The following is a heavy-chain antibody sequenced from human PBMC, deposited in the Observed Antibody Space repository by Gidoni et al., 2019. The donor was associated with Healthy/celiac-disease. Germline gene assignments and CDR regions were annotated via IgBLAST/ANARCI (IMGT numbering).Heavy chain of an antibody. CDR1: GGTFSSYA. Sequence: QVQLVQSGAEVKKPGSSVKVSCKASGGTFSSYAISWVRQAPGQGLEWMGGIIPIFGTANYAQKFQGRVTITADESTSTAYMELSSLRSEDTAVYYCARAIAVAGTDYYYYYMDVWGKGTTVTVSS. V-gene: IGHV1-69*01. CDR3: ARAIAVAGTDYYYYYMDV. D-gene: IGHD6-19*01. CDR2: IIPIFGTA. J-gene: IGHJ6*03.